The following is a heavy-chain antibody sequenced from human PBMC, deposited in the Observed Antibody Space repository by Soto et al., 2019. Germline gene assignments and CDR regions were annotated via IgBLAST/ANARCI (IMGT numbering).Heavy chain of an antibody. V-gene: IGHV3-23*01. D-gene: IGHD6-6*01. Sequence: PGGSLRLSCVASGFAFSNHPMTWVRQAPGRGLQWVATINSNGVNKHFADSVKGRFAISRDNSKNTLYLQMNSLRAEDSAVYYCAKDRTVAARNFDYWGQGTQVTVSS. CDR3: AKDRTVAARNFDY. CDR2: INSNGVNK. J-gene: IGHJ4*02. CDR1: GFAFSNHP.